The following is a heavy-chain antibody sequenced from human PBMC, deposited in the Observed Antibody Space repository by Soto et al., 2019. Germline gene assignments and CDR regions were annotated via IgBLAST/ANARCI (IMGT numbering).Heavy chain of an antibody. CDR1: GFIVSSKY. V-gene: IGHV3-53*02. D-gene: IGHD3-16*01. CDR2: IYTGGST. J-gene: IGHJ6*02. CDR3: TTYTGYGMED. Sequence: EVQMVETGGGLSQPGGSLRLSCAVSGFIVSSKYMTWVRQAPGKGLEWVSVIYTGGSTHYADSARGRFTISRDSSKNTLYLQMNSLRAEAAAVYYCTTYTGYGMEDWGQGTTVTVSS.